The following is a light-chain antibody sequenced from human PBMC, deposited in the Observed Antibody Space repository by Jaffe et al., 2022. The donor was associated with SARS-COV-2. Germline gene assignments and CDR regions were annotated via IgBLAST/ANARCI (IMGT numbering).Light chain of an antibody. CDR2: DTN. J-gene: IGLJ2*01. Sequence: QSVLTQPPSMSAAPGQKVSISCSGSGSNIGKNFLSWYQQFPGTAPKLLIHDTNKRPSGVSDRFSGSKSGTVATLGITGLQTGDEAEYYCGIWDSDISAWIFGGGTKLTVL. CDR3: GIWDSDISAWI. V-gene: IGLV1-51*01. CDR1: GSNIGKNF.